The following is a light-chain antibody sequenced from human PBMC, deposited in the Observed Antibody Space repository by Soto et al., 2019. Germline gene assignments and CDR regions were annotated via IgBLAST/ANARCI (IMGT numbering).Light chain of an antibody. CDR2: DAS. Sequence: IQLTQSPSSLSASVGDSVTITCRASKAIGSSFAWYQQKPGKAPKLLIYDASNLETGVPSRFSGSGSGTDFTFTISSLQPEDIATYYCQQYDNLFTFGGGTKVDI. CDR3: QQYDNLFT. V-gene: IGKV1-33*01. J-gene: IGKJ4*01. CDR1: KAIGSS.